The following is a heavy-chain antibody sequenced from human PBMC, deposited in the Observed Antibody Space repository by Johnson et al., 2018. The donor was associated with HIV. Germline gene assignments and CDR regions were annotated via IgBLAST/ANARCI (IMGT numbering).Heavy chain of an antibody. V-gene: IGHV3-66*01. J-gene: IGHJ3*02. CDR1: GFTVSSNY. CDR2: IYRGGST. Sequence: VQLVESGGGLVQPGGSQRLSCTASGFTVSSNYMSWVRHAPGKGLEWVSVIYRGGSTYSTDPVKGSFTISRDNSKNTLYLQMNSLRAEDTAVYYCANFYTDNTLGLFGAFDIWGQGTMVTVSS. D-gene: IGHD1-1*01. CDR3: ANFYTDNTLGLFGAFDI.